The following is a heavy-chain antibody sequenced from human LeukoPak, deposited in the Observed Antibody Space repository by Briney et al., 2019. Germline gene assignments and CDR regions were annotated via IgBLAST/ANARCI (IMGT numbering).Heavy chain of an antibody. J-gene: IGHJ4*02. CDR3: ARPPRVGSGSRRYYVY. V-gene: IGHV4-34*01. CDR2: INHSGST. D-gene: IGHD3-10*01. Sequence: SETLSLTCAVYGGSFSGYYWSWIRQPPGKGLEWIGEINHSGSTNYNPSLKSRVTISVDTSKNQFSLKLSSVTAADTAVYYCARPPRVGSGSRRYYVYWGQGTLVTVSS. CDR1: GGSFSGYY.